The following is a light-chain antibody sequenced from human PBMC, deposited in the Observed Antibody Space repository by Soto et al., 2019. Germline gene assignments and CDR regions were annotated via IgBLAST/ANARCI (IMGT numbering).Light chain of an antibody. Sequence: EIVLTQSPGTLSLSPGERATLSCRASQSVSSSYLALYQQKPGQAPRLLIYGASSRATGIPDRFSGSGSGTDFTLTISRLETEDFAVYYCQQYGSSPPTLGQGTKVEIK. V-gene: IGKV3-20*01. CDR3: QQYGSSPPT. CDR1: QSVSSSY. J-gene: IGKJ1*01. CDR2: GAS.